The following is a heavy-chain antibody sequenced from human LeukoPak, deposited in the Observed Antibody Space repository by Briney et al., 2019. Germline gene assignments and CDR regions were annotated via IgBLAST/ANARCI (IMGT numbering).Heavy chain of an antibody. D-gene: IGHD6-6*01. CDR3: ARTAGRTFDY. Sequence: ASVKVSCKASGYAFTSYFMHWVRQAPGQGLEWMGIIDPSGGSTSYAQKFQGRVTMTRDTSTSTVYMELSSLRSEDTAVYYCARTAGRTFDYWGQGTLVTVSS. CDR1: GYAFTSYF. J-gene: IGHJ4*02. V-gene: IGHV1-46*01. CDR2: IDPSGGST.